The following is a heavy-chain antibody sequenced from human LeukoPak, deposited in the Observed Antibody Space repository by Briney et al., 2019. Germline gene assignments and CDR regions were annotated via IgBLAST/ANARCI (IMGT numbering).Heavy chain of an antibody. D-gene: IGHD2-15*01. Sequence: GGSLRLSCAASGFTFSSYEMNWVRQAPGKGLEWVSYIYSSGSTIYYAASVKGRFTFSRVKAKNSLYLQMNSLRADDTTVYYCARDAPRRGCSGGSCYAETGNYYYYYMDVWGKGTTVTVSS. CDR2: IYSSGSTI. CDR3: ARDAPRRGCSGGSCYAETGNYYYYYMDV. J-gene: IGHJ6*03. CDR1: GFTFSSYE. V-gene: IGHV3-48*03.